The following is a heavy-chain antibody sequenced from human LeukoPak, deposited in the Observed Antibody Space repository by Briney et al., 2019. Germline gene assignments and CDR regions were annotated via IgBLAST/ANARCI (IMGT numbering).Heavy chain of an antibody. V-gene: IGHV4-4*07. D-gene: IGHD3-10*01. Sequence: PSETLSLTCTVSGGSISSYYWSWIRQPAGKGLEWIGRIYTSGSTNYNASLKSRVSMSVDTSKNQFSLKLSSVTAADTAMYYCARDRGVPRPYYFDQWGQGTLVTVSS. CDR2: IYTSGST. CDR3: ARDRGVPRPYYFDQ. J-gene: IGHJ4*02. CDR1: GGSISSYY.